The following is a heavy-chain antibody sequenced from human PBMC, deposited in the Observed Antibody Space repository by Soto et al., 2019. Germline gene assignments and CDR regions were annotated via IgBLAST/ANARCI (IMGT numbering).Heavy chain of an antibody. D-gene: IGHD3-3*01. Sequence: PGGSLRLSCAASGFTFSSYAMSWVRQAPGEGLEWVSAIRGSGGSTYYADSVKGRFTISRDNSKNTLYLQMNSLRAEDTAVYYCAKDPDFDFWSGSNWFDPWGQGTLVTVS. CDR1: GFTFSSYA. CDR2: IRGSGGST. J-gene: IGHJ5*02. CDR3: AKDPDFDFWSGSNWFDP. V-gene: IGHV3-23*01.